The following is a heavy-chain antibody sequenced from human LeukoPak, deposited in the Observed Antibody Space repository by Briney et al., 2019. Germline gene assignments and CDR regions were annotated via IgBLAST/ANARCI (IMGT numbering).Heavy chain of an antibody. V-gene: IGHV3-23*01. CDR2: ISGSGGST. D-gene: IGHD3-3*01. CDR1: GFTFSSYA. J-gene: IGHJ4*02. Sequence: PGGSLRLSCAASGFTFSSYAMSWVRQAPGKGLEWVSAISGSGGSTYYADSVKGRFTISRDNSKNTLYLQMNSLRAEDTAVYYCAKGEELWSGYYGHYWGQGTPVTVSS. CDR3: AKGEELWSGYYGHY.